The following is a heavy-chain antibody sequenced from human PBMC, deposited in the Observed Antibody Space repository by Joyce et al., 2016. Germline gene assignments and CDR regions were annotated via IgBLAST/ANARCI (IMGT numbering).Heavy chain of an antibody. CDR1: GFTFSSYG. D-gene: IGHD3-16*01. CDR3: AKRYDYVDY. CDR2: IANDGNKK. V-gene: IGHV3-30*18. Sequence: QVQLVESGGGVVQPGRSLRLSCAASGFTFSSYGMHWVRQAPGKGLDGVAVIANDGNKKYYADSVKGRFTISRDNSKNTLYLQMNSLRAEDTAVYYCAKRYDYVDYWGQGTLVTVSS. J-gene: IGHJ4*02.